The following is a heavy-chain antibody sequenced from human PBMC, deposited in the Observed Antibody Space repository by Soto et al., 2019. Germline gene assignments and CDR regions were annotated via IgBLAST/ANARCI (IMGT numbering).Heavy chain of an antibody. Sequence: QVQLVQSGAEVKKPGSSVKVSCKASGGTFSSYAISWVRQAPGQGLEWMGGIIPIFGTANYAQKFQGRVTITADKSTSPAYMELSSLRSEDTAVYYCARGGIVLMVYANSYAFDIWGQGTMVTVSS. CDR2: IIPIFGTA. V-gene: IGHV1-69*06. CDR3: ARGGIVLMVYANSYAFDI. D-gene: IGHD2-8*01. J-gene: IGHJ3*02. CDR1: GGTFSSYA.